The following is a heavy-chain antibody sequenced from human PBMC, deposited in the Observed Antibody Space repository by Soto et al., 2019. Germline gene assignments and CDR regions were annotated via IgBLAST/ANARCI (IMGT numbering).Heavy chain of an antibody. D-gene: IGHD2-15*01. CDR2: INTDGSNT. CDR3: AREFCSGGNCYTYYFDP. Sequence: GGSLRLSCAASGPTFNRYWMHWVRHAPGKGLVWVSHINTDGSNTNYADSVKGRFTISRDNAKSTLFLQMNSLRDEDTAVYYCAREFCSGGNCYTYYFDPWGQGIPVTVSS. V-gene: IGHV3-74*01. J-gene: IGHJ5*02. CDR1: GPTFNRYW.